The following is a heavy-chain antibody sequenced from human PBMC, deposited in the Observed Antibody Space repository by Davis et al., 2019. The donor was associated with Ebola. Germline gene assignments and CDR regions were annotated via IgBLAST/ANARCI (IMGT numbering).Heavy chain of an antibody. Sequence: ASVKVSCKASGYTFTSYAMHWVRQAPGQRLEWMGWINAGNGNTKYSQKFQGRVTITRDTSASTAYMELSSLRSEDTSVYYCARGRGGDYSFDYWGQGTLVTVSS. J-gene: IGHJ4*02. V-gene: IGHV1-3*01. CDR2: INAGNGNT. D-gene: IGHD3-10*01. CDR3: ARGRGGDYSFDY. CDR1: GYTFTSYA.